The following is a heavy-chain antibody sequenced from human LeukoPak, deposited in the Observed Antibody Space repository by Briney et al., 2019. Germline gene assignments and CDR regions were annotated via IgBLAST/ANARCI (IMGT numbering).Heavy chain of an antibody. CDR2: INTSGGST. J-gene: IGHJ4*02. V-gene: IGHV1-46*01. D-gene: IGHD3-16*01. CDR1: GYTFTSYY. Sequence: ASVTVSCKASGYTFTSYYMHWVRQAPGQGLEWMGIINTSGGSTSYAQRFQGRVNMTRDTSTSTVYMELSSLRSEDTAVYYCARDLRGAFDYWGQGTLVTVSS. CDR3: ARDLRGAFDY.